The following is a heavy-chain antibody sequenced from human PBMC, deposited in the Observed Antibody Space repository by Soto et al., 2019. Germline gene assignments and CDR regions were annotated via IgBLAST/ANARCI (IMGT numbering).Heavy chain of an antibody. Sequence: QVQLVESGGGVVQPGRSLRLSCAASGFTFSSYGMHWVRQAPGKGLEWVAVIWYDGSNKYYADSVKGRFTISRDNSKNTLELQMTSLRAEDTAVYYCARDGPYCSGGSCYDAFDIWGQGTMVTVSS. CDR1: GFTFSSYG. CDR2: IWYDGSNK. V-gene: IGHV3-33*01. D-gene: IGHD2-15*01. CDR3: ARDGPYCSGGSCYDAFDI. J-gene: IGHJ3*02.